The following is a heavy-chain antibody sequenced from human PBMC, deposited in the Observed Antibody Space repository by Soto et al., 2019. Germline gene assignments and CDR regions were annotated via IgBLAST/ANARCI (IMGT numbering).Heavy chain of an antibody. CDR2: IVVGSGNT. D-gene: IGHD5-18*01. CDR3: AAANTAMGNFDY. CDR1: GFTFTSSA. V-gene: IGHV1-58*01. J-gene: IGHJ4*02. Sequence: SVKVSCKASGFTFTSSAVQWVRQARGQRLEWIGWIVVGSGNTNYAQKFQERVTITRDMSTSTAYMELSSLRSEDTAVYYCAAANTAMGNFDYWGQGTLVTVSS.